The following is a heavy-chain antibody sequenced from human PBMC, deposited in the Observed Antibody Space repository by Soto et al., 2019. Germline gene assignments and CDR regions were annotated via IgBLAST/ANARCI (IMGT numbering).Heavy chain of an antibody. CDR2: VIKDGRSQ. V-gene: IGHV3-30*18. CDR1: GFPFRNYG. D-gene: IGHD3-10*01. J-gene: IGHJ3*01. CDR3: AKWFTGAFDV. Sequence: GGSLRLSCEASGFPFRNYGMHWVRQAPGKGLEWVAVVIKDGRSQYYRDSVKGRFTISRDNSKNTVYLQMDSVRTEDTAVYYCAKWFTGAFDVWGHGTMVTVSS.